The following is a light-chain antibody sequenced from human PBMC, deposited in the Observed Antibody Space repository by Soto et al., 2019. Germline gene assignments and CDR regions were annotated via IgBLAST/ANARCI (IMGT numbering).Light chain of an antibody. CDR3: QQYNNWPLVT. CDR2: GAS. Sequence: IVMTQSPDTLSVSPGERATLSCRASQSISTYLAWYQQKPGQAPRLLIFGASTRATGIPARFSGSGSGSEFTLTISSLQSEDFAVYSCQQYNNWPLVTFGGGTKVEIK. J-gene: IGKJ4*01. CDR1: QSISTY. V-gene: IGKV3-15*01.